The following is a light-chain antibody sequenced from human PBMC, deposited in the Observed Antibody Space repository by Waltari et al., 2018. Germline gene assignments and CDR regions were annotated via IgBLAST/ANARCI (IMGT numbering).Light chain of an antibody. CDR1: QDIDDE. Sequence: ETTLTQSPAFISATPRDKVNISCRASQDIDDEMNWYQQKPGEGAIFIIQEDTTLVPGIPPRFSGSGYGTDFTLTINNIQSEDVASYFCLEHDNFPTHTFGQGTKLEIK. V-gene: IGKV5-2*01. CDR2: EDT. J-gene: IGKJ2*01. CDR3: LEHDNFPTHT.